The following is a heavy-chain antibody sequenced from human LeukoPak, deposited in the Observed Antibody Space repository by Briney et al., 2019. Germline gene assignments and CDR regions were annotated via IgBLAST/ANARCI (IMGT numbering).Heavy chain of an antibody. V-gene: IGHV4-34*01. D-gene: IGHD3-16*02. CDR1: GGSFSGYY. CDR3: ARAQRGYDYVWGSYRFGRSPFDY. J-gene: IGHJ4*02. CDR2: INHSGST. Sequence: SETLSLTCTVYGGSFSGYYWSWIRQPPGKGLEWIGEINHSGSTNYNPSLKSRVTISVDTSKNQFSLKLSSVTAADTAVYYCARAQRGYDYVWGSYRFGRSPFDYWGQGALVTVS.